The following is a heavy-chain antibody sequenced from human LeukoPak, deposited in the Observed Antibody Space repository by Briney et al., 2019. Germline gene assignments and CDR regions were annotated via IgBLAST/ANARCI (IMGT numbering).Heavy chain of an antibody. CDR2: IYHSGDT. J-gene: IGHJ4*02. V-gene: IGHV4-38-2*02. CDR3: ARVYDSSGYFSNPLFDY. D-gene: IGHD3-22*01. CDR1: GYSVSSGYY. Sequence: SETLSLTCTVSGYSVSSGYYWGWIRQPPGKGPEWIASIYHSGDTYYNPSLRSRVTISLDTSKNQLSLKLSSVTAADTAVYYCARVYDSSGYFSNPLFDYWGQGTLVTVSS.